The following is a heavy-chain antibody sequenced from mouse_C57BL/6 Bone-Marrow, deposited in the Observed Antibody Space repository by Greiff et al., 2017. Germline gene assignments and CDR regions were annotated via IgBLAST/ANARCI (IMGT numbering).Heavy chain of an antibody. CDR2: IDPETGGT. Sequence: VQLQESGAELVRPGASVTLSCKASGYTFTDYEMHWVKQTPVPGLEWIGAIDPETGGTAYNQKFKGKAILTADKSSSTAYMELRILTSEDSAVYYCLCKGHYYPGWFAYWGQGTLVTVSA. CDR3: LCKGHYYPGWFAY. J-gene: IGHJ3*01. D-gene: IGHD1-1*01. V-gene: IGHV1-15*01. CDR1: GYTFTDYE.